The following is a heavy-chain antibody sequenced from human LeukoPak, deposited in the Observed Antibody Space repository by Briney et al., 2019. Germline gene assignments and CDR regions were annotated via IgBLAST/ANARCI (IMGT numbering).Heavy chain of an antibody. J-gene: IGHJ6*03. D-gene: IGHD3-9*01. Sequence: SVKVSCKASGGTFSSYSITWVRQAPGQGLEWMGGIIPIFDTPNYAQKFQGRGTITADESTSTAYMELSSLRSEDTAVYYCARANYDIFTGYVNYYHYYYMDVWGKGTTVTVSS. CDR3: ARANYDIFTGYVNYYHYYYMDV. CDR1: GGTFSSYS. CDR2: IIPIFDTP. V-gene: IGHV1-69*13.